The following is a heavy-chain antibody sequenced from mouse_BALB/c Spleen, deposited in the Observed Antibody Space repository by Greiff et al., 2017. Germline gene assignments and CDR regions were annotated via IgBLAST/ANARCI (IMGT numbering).Heavy chain of an antibody. D-gene: IGHD2-1*01. Sequence: QVQLQQSGAELMKPGASVKISCKATGYTFSSYWIEWVKQRPGHGLEWIGEILPGSGSTNYNEKFKGKATFTADTSSNTAYMQLSSLTSEDSAVYYCARSGGNFYYAMDYWGQGTSVTVSS. CDR3: ARSGGNFYYAMDY. J-gene: IGHJ4*01. CDR2: ILPGSGST. CDR1: GYTFSSYW. V-gene: IGHV1-9*01.